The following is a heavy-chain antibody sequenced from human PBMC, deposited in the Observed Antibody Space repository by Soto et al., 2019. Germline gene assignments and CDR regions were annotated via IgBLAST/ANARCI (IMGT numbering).Heavy chain of an antibody. CDR2: MNVYNGDI. J-gene: IGHJ4*02. CDR1: GYTFINNG. V-gene: IGHV1-18*01. Sequence: ASVKVSCKGSGYTFINNGISWVRQAPGQGLEWMGWMNVYNGDINYAEKFQGRVTMTTDTSTSTAYMELRSLRSDDTAVYYCARDALGWPLVGTIHLDYLGQGXLVTVSA. CDR3: ARDALGWPLVGTIHLDY. D-gene: IGHD5-12*01.